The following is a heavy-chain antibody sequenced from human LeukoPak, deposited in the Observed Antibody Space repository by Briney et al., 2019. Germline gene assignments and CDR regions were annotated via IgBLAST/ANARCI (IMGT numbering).Heavy chain of an antibody. V-gene: IGHV3-15*01. CDR2: IKSKTDGGTT. CDR3: TTANTVTTFPY. Sequence: GGSLRLSCAASGFTFGNAWMSWVRQAPGKGLEWVGRIKSKTDGGTTDYAAPVKGRFTISRDDSTNTLFLQMISLKTEDTAVYYCTTANTVTTFPYWGQGTLVTVSS. D-gene: IGHD4-17*01. CDR1: GFTFGNAW. J-gene: IGHJ4*02.